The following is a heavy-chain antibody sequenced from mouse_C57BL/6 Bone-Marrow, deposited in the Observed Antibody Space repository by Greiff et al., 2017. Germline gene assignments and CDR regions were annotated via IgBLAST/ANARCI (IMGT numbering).Heavy chain of an antibody. CDR3: ARSRYSTTVENYFDY. Sequence: QVQLQQPGAELVMPGASVKLSCKASGYTFTSYWMLWVKQRPGQGLEWIGEIDPSDSYTNYNQKFKGKSTLTVDKSSSTAYMQLSSLTSEDSAVYYCARSRYSTTVENYFDYWGQGTTLTVSS. CDR1: GYTFTSYW. D-gene: IGHD1-1*01. J-gene: IGHJ2*01. V-gene: IGHV1-69*01. CDR2: IDPSDSYT.